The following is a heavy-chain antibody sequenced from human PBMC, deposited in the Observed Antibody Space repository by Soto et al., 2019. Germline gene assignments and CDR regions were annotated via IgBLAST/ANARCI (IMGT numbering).Heavy chain of an antibody. D-gene: IGHD6-19*01. CDR2: IWYDGSNK. CDR1: GFTFSSYG. J-gene: IGHJ6*02. CDR3: ARTTGYSSGWYVIARSYFGMXV. V-gene: IGHV3-33*01. Sequence: GGSLRLSCAASGFTFSSYGMHWVRQAPGKGLEWVAVIWYDGSNKYYADSVKGRFTISRDNSKNTLYLQMNSLRAEDTAVYYCARTTGYSSGWYVIARSYFGMXVWGQGTTVTVSS.